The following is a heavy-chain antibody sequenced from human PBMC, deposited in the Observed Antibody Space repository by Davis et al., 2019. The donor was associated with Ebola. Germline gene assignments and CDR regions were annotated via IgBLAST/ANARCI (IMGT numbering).Heavy chain of an antibody. V-gene: IGHV3-49*04. CDR2: IRSKAYGGTT. D-gene: IGHD4-17*01. Sequence: PGGSLRLSCTASGFTFGDYAMSWVRQAPGKGLEWVGFIRSKAYGGTTEYAASVKGRFTISRDDSKSIAYLQMNSLKTGDTAVYYCTSETTVIDYWGQGTLVTVSS. J-gene: IGHJ4*02. CDR1: GFTFGDYA. CDR3: TSETTVIDY.